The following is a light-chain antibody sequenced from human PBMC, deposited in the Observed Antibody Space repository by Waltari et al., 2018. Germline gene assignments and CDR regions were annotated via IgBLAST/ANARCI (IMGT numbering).Light chain of an antibody. V-gene: IGKV1-33*01. CDR1: QDISNY. CDR3: QRYDNLPIFA. J-gene: IGKJ3*01. CDR2: DAS. Sequence: IQMTQSPSSVSAFVGDRVIMTCQASQDISNYLNWYQQKPGKAPKLLIRDASNLETGVPARFSGSQSRTDFTLTISSLQPEDVGTYYCQRYDNLPIFAFGPGTKVEIK.